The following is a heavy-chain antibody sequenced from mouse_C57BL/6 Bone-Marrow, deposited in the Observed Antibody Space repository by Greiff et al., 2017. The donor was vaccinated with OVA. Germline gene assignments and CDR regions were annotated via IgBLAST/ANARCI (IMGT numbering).Heavy chain of an antibody. CDR3: ARDLKANWDFHWYFDV. D-gene: IGHD4-1*01. J-gene: IGHJ1*03. CDR2: ISYDGSN. CDR1: GYSITSGYY. V-gene: IGHV3-6*01. Sequence: EVQLVESGPGLVKPSQSLSLTCSVTGYSITSGYYWNWIRQFPGNKLEWMGYISYDGSNNYNPSLKNRISITRDTSKNQFFLKLNSVTTEDTATYYCARDLKANWDFHWYFDVWGTGTTVTVSS.